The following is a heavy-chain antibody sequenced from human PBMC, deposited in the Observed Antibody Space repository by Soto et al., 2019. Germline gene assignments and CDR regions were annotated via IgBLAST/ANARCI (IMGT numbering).Heavy chain of an antibody. V-gene: IGHV3-11*06. J-gene: IGHJ4*02. CDR1: GFTFSDYY. CDR2: SSNSGTFS. Sequence: SLRLSCEGSGFTFSDYYISWIRQAPGKGLEWISYSSNSGTFSRYADSVKGRFSISRDNTKNLLYLQMNSLRAEDTAVYYCARSGDNYNRLDYWGQGTPVTV. CDR3: ARSGDNYNRLDY. D-gene: IGHD1-1*01.